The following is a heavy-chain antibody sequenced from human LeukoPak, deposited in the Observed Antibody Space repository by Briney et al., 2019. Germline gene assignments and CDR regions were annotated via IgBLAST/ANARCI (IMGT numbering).Heavy chain of an antibody. CDR2: ISGSGGST. D-gene: IGHD6-19*01. Sequence: GGSLRLSRAASGFTFSSYAMSWVRQAPGKGLEWVSAISGSGGSTYYAGSVKGRFTISRDNSKNTLYLQMNSLRAEGTAVYYCASDNSSGWYYFDYWGQGTLVTVSS. V-gene: IGHV3-23*01. J-gene: IGHJ4*02. CDR3: ASDNSSGWYYFDY. CDR1: GFTFSSYA.